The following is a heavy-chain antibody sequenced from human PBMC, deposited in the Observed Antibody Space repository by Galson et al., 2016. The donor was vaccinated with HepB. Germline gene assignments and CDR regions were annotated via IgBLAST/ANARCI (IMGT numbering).Heavy chain of an antibody. D-gene: IGHD6-13*01. CDR3: ATSGGSGWYFLRLSY. Sequence: SLRLSCAASGFTFSSYWMHWVRQAPGKGLEWVSRINSDETTTSYVDSVEGRFTVSRDNAKNTLYLKMNSLRAEDTAVEYCATSGGSGWYFLRLSYWGQGTLVTVSS. CDR2: INSDETTT. V-gene: IGHV3-74*01. J-gene: IGHJ4*02. CDR1: GFTFSSYW.